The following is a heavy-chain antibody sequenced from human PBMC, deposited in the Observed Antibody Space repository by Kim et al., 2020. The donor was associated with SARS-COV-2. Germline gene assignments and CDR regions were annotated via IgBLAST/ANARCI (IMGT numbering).Heavy chain of an antibody. CDR3: ALGGRGYSGYDWPDAFDI. Sequence: SETLSLTCTVSGGSISSYYWSWIRQPPGKGLEWIGYIYYSGSTNYYPSPKSRVTITVDTAKNQFSLKLSSVTAADTAVYYCALGGRGYSGYDWPDAFDIWGQGTMVTVSS. J-gene: IGHJ3*02. D-gene: IGHD5-12*01. CDR2: IYYSGST. CDR1: GGSISSYY. V-gene: IGHV4-59*01.